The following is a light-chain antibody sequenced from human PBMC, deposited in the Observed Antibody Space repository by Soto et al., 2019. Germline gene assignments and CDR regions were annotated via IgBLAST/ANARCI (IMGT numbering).Light chain of an antibody. CDR3: TSYTSSGTWV. V-gene: IGLV2-14*01. CDR2: EVS. Sequence: QSALTQPASVSGSLGQSITIFCTGTSSDVGGYSSVSWYQQHPGKAPKLMIYEVSNRPSGVSNRFSASKSGNTASLTISGLQTEDETDYYCTSYTSSGTWVFGGGTKVTVL. CDR1: SSDVGGYSS. J-gene: IGLJ3*02.